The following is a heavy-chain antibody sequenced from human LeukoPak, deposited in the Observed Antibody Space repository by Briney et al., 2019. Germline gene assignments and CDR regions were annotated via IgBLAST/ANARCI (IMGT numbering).Heavy chain of an antibody. CDR2: IYHSGNT. J-gene: IGHJ5*02. D-gene: IGHD6-19*01. Sequence: SGTLSLTRAVSGDSISSSNWWSWVRQPPGKGLDWIGEIYHSGNTNYNPSLKSRVTISLDKSKNQFSLRLSSVTAADTAMYYCARHSSGWYTSWGQGTLVTVSS. V-gene: IGHV4-4*02. CDR3: ARHSSGWYTS. CDR1: GDSISSSNW.